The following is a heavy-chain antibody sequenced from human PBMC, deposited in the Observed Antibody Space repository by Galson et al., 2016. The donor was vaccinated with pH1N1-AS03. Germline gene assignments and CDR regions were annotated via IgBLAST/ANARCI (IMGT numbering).Heavy chain of an antibody. Sequence: SVKVSCKASGYTFNSYGISWVRQAPGQGLEWMGWISANSGNTKYAQNLQGRVIMTTDTSTSTAYMELRSLRSDDTAVYYCARVRLVLGNSYFFDYWGQGSLGTVS. V-gene: IGHV1-18*01. D-gene: IGHD4/OR15-4a*01. CDR3: ARVRLVLGNSYFFDY. CDR2: ISANSGNT. CDR1: GYTFNSYG. J-gene: IGHJ4*02.